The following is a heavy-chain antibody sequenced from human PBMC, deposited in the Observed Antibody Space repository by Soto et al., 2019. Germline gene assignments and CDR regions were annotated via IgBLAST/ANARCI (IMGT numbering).Heavy chain of an antibody. CDR3: ARGGWIQAWMDV. CDR1: GGSISSDY. Sequence: QVQLQESGPGLVKPSETLSLTCTVSGGSISSDYWSWIRQPPGKGLEWIGYIYYTGSTNYNPSLKRRVIISVDTSKNQFSLKLSSVTAADTAVYYCARGGWIQAWMDVWGQGTTVTVSS. V-gene: IGHV4-59*01. D-gene: IGHD5-18*01. J-gene: IGHJ6*02. CDR2: IYYTGST.